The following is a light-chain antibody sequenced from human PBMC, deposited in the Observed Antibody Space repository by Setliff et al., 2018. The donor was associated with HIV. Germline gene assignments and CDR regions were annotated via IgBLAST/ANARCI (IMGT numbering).Light chain of an antibody. V-gene: IGLV2-11*01. CDR3: CSNAGRYTWV. CDR2: AVS. CDR1: SNDIGAYNL. J-gene: IGLJ3*02. Sequence: QSVLPQPASVSGSPGQSITISCTGTSNDIGAYNLVSWYQQHPGKAPKLVIFAVSKRPSGVPARFSGSKSGNTASLTISGLQTEDEADYYCCSNAGRYTWVFGGGTKVTVL.